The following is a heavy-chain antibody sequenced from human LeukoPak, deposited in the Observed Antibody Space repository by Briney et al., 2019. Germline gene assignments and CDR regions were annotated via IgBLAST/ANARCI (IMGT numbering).Heavy chain of an antibody. V-gene: IGHV4-39*07. J-gene: IGHJ4*02. CDR1: DDSINNDRYF. CDR3: ARTPIYYYDSSGYYN. Sequence: SETLSLTCSISDDSINNDRYFWAWIRQPPGKGLEWIASINYSGRTYYNPSLNSRLIISVDTAKRQFSLKLTSVTAADTAVYYCARTPIYYYDSSGYYNWGQGTLVTVSS. CDR2: INYSGRT. D-gene: IGHD3-22*01.